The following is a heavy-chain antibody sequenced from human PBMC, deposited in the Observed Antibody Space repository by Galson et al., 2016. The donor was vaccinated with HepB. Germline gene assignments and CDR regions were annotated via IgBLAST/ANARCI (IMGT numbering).Heavy chain of an antibody. CDR3: ARTYSSTWLDAFGI. J-gene: IGHJ3*02. CDR1: GFTFRSYS. Sequence: SLRLSCAGSGFTFRSYSMNWVRQAPGKGLEWVSYISRDSSTTHYADSVKGRFTISRDNAQNSLYLQLNSLRDEDTVVYYCARTYSSTWLDAFGIWGQGTMVTVSS. CDR2: ISRDSSTT. D-gene: IGHD6-13*01. V-gene: IGHV3-48*02.